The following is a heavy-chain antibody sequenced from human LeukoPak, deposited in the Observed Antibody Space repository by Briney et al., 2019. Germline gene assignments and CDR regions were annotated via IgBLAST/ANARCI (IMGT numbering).Heavy chain of an antibody. Sequence: GESLKISCKGSGYRFSDYWIGWVRQVPGKGLEWMGIIYPGDSDIRYSPSFQGQVTVSADKSISIAYLQWSSLKASDTAMYYCGTHVGDSGNHGSVVATYYWGQGTLVTVSS. CDR2: IYPGDSDI. CDR1: GYRFSDYW. V-gene: IGHV5-51*01. CDR3: GTHVGDSGNHGSVVATYY. D-gene: IGHD1-26*01. J-gene: IGHJ4*02.